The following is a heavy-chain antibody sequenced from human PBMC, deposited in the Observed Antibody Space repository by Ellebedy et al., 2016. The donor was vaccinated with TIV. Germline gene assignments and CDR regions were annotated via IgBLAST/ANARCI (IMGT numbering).Heavy chain of an antibody. D-gene: IGHD3-10*01. CDR1: GFTFSNYW. V-gene: IGHV3-7*01. CDR2: IKQDGSEK. Sequence: GGSLRLXCVVSGFTFSNYWMSWIRQAPGKGPEWVSNIKQDGSEKNYVDSVKGRFTISRDNAKNSLYLEMNGLRVDDTAMYYCARDQPFGSFWGQGTLVTVSS. J-gene: IGHJ4*02. CDR3: ARDQPFGSF.